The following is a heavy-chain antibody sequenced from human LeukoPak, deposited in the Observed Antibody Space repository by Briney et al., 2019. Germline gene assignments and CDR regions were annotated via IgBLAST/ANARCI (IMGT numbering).Heavy chain of an antibody. J-gene: IGHJ4*01. D-gene: IGHD3-22*01. Sequence: PSQTLSLACPVSGGSIISGGYYWSWIRQHPGKGLEWFGYIYYSGSTYYHPSLKSRVTISVDTSKNQFSLQLSSVTAADTAACYCARGYYDSSGYRQDYWGQGTLVTVSS. V-gene: IGHV4-31*03. CDR3: ARGYYDSSGYRQDY. CDR1: GGSIISGGYY. CDR2: IYYSGST.